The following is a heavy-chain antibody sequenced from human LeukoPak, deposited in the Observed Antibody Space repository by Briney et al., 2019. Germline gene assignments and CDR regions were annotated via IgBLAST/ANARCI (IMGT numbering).Heavy chain of an antibody. CDR2: TFYRSKWYN. V-gene: IGHV6-1*01. J-gene: IGHJ6*02. CDR3: ARDGYGSGWSPSGPEYYYYGMDV. D-gene: IGHD6-19*01. CDR1: GDSVSINSAG. Sequence: SQTLSLTSAISGDSVSINSAGSNWIRQSPSRGLEWLGRTFYRSKWYNDYAVSVKSRITINPDTSKNQFSLQLNSVTPEDTAVYYCARDGYGSGWSPSGPEYYYYGMDVWGQGTTVTVSS.